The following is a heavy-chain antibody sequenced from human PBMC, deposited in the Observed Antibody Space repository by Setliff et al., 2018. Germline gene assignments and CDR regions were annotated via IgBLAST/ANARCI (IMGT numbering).Heavy chain of an antibody. Sequence: PGESLKISCTGSGYSFITYWIGWVRQMPGKGLEWMGIIYPGDSDTRYSPSFQGQVTISADKSITTAYLQWSSLKASDTAIYYCARHRVGNSGYAIPILDPWGQGSLVTVSS. CDR2: IYPGDSDT. CDR3: ARHRVGNSGYAIPILDP. D-gene: IGHD5-12*01. CDR1: GYSFITYW. V-gene: IGHV5-51*01. J-gene: IGHJ5*02.